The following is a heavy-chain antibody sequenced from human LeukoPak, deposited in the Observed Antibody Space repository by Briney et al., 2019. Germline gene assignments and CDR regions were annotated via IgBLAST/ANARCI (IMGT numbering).Heavy chain of an antibody. CDR1: GGSFSGYY. Sequence: PSETLSLTCAVYGGSFSGYYWSWIRQPPGKGLEWIGEINHSGSTNYNPSLKSRVTISVDTSKNQFSLKLSSVTAADTAVYYCASSPETTGGYWGQGTLVTVSS. V-gene: IGHV4-34*01. D-gene: IGHD4-17*01. J-gene: IGHJ4*02. CDR3: ASSPETTGGY. CDR2: INHSGST.